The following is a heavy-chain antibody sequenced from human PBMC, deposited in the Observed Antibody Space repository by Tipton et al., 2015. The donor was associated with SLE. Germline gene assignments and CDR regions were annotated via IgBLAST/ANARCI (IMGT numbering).Heavy chain of an antibody. J-gene: IGHJ6*03. D-gene: IGHD2-15*01. Sequence: TLSLTCTVSGGSIGSGGDYWTWIRQHPGKGLEWIGYIYYSGSTFYNPSLKSRVSISVDMSKNQFSLRLSSVTAADTGVYYCVKSVVVVSPRDYYYYMDVWGKGTTVTVSS. CDR2: IYYSGST. CDR3: VKSVVVVSPRDYYYYMDV. V-gene: IGHV4-31*09. CDR1: GGSIGSGGDY.